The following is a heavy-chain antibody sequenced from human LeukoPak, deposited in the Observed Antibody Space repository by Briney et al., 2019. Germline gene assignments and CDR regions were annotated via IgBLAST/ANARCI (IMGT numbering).Heavy chain of an antibody. CDR1: GFIFNNYG. CDR2: ISNDGGGT. V-gene: IGHV3-23*01. J-gene: IGHJ5*02. CDR3: AKGGSGYFADL. D-gene: IGHD3-22*01. Sequence: GGSLRLSCAASGFIFNNYGLIWVRQAPGKGLQWVSAISNDGGGTTYADFVKGLFTISRDNSKNTLFLQMSSLRAEDTALYYCAKGGSGYFADLWGQGTLVTVSS.